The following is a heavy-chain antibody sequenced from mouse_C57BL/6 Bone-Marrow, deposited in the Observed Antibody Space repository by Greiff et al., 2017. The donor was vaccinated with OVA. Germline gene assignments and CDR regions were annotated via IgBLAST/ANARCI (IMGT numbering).Heavy chain of an antibody. J-gene: IGHJ4*01. CDR1: GFSLSTFGMG. V-gene: IGHV8-8*01. D-gene: IGHD2-1*01. CDR2: IWWDDDK. CDR3: ARIASYGNYGNYAMDY. Sequence: QVTLKESGPGILQPSQTLSLTCSFSGFSLSTFGMGVGWIRQPSGKGLEWLAHIWWDDDKYYNPALKSRLTISKDTSKNHVFLKIANVDTADTATYYCARIASYGNYGNYAMDYWGQGTSVTVSS.